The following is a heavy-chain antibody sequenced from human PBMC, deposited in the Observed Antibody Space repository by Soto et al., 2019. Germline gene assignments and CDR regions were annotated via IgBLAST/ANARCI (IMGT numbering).Heavy chain of an antibody. J-gene: IGHJ4*02. V-gene: IGHV3-30*18. CDR1: GFTFSSYG. CDR3: AEGDSSGWNHFGY. CDR2: ISYDGSKK. Sequence: QVQLVESGGGVVQPGRSLRLFCAASGFTFSSYGMHWVRQAPGQGLEWVAVISYDGSKKYYADSVKGRFTISRDNSKNNRYQQMDSLIPEDTAVYWCAEGDSSGWNHFGYWGQGTLVPASS. D-gene: IGHD6-19*01.